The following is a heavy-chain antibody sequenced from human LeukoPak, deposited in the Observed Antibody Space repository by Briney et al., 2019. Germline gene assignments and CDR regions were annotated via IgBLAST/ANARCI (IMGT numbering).Heavy chain of an antibody. J-gene: IGHJ4*02. Sequence: GGPLRLSCAGFGFIFRNAWMNWVRQAPGKGLEWVGRVKSKYDGGTTDYAAHAKGRFTISRDDSKNTVYLQMNSLKTEDTAVYYCNTGGYYFDYWGQGTLVTVSS. CDR3: NTGGYYFDY. CDR2: VKSKYDGGTT. CDR1: GFIFRNAW. V-gene: IGHV3-15*07.